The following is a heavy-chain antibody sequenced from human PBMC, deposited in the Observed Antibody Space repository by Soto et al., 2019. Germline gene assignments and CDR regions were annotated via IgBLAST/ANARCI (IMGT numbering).Heavy chain of an antibody. V-gene: IGHV1-18*01. CDR2: SNVCNGDR. J-gene: IGHJ5*02. CDR1: GHIVTKEG. CDR3: ARLQLGWDRTLNWFDR. D-gene: IGHD1-26*01. Sequence: QGRVVPSGAELKKPGASAKVSCKAQGHIVTKEGIGWVWQAPGDGLEWRGWSNVCNGDRKVGQKFQGRGSMTTDTATDQAYRERMSIRSDDTAGYYCARLQLGWDRTLNWFDRWGQGALGTVSS.